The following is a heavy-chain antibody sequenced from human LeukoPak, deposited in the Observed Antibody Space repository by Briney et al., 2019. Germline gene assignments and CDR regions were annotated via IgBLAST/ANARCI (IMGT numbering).Heavy chain of an antibody. CDR1: GGSISSYY. J-gene: IGHJ4*02. Sequence: PSETLSLTCTVSGGSISSYYWSWIRQPPGKGLEWIGYIYYSGSTNYNPSLKSRVTISVDTSKNQFSLKLSSVTAADTAVYYCARAVRLGELSYFDYWGQETLVTVSS. CDR3: ARAVRLGELSYFDY. V-gene: IGHV4-59*01. CDR2: IYYSGST. D-gene: IGHD3-16*02.